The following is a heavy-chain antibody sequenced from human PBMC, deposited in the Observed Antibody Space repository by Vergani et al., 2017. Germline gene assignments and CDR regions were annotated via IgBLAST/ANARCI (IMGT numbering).Heavy chain of an antibody. J-gene: IGHJ6*03. CDR1: GFTFSSYA. V-gene: IGHV3-23*01. Sequence: EVQLLESGGGLVQPGGSLRLPCAASGFTFSSYAMSWVRQAPGKGLEWVSAISGSGGSTYYPDSVKGRFTISRDNSKNTLYLQMNSLRAEDTAVYYCAKSVGYCSGGSCSYYYYMDVGGKGTTVTVSS. CDR2: ISGSGGST. CDR3: AKSVGYCSGGSCSYYYYMDV. D-gene: IGHD2-15*01.